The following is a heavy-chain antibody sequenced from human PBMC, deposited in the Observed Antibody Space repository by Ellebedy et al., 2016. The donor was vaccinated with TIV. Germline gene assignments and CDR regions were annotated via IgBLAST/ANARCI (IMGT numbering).Heavy chain of an antibody. V-gene: IGHV3-11*01. CDR1: GFTFSSHW. CDR3: ARGEYYDDYRPPFDY. Sequence: GESLKISXSASGFTFSSHWLSWLRQAPGKGLEWLSYISSSGSTIYYADSVKGRFPISRDNAKNSLYLQMNSLRADDTAVYYCARGEYYDDYRPPFDYWGQGTLVTVSS. D-gene: IGHD4-17*01. J-gene: IGHJ4*02. CDR2: ISSSGSTI.